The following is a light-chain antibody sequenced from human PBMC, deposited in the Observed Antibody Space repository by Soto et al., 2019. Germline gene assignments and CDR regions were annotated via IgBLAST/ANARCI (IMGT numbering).Light chain of an antibody. J-gene: IGKJ1*01. CDR1: QSLVHSGGGTY. CDR2: QVS. Sequence: DVELTQTPLSSPVTLAQPASISCRSSQSLVHSGGGTYLSWLHQRPGQPPRLVIYQVSNRFSGVPDRFSGGGAGTDITLKISRVEAEDVGVYYCTQSIHFPRTFGQGTKVEIK. V-gene: IGKV2-24*01. CDR3: TQSIHFPRT.